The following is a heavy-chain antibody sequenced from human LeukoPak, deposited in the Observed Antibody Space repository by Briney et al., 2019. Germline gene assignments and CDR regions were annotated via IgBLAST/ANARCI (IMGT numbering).Heavy chain of an antibody. D-gene: IGHD5-24*01. CDR2: IKEDGTVK. CDR3: AREDRDGYNRIDY. Sequence: GGSLRLSCAASGFTFSRYWMSWVRQAPGKGLEWVANIKEDGTVKYYVESVKGRFTISRDNAKNSLYLQMNSLRAEDTAVYYCAREDRDGYNRIDYWGQGTLVTVSS. CDR1: GFTFSRYW. J-gene: IGHJ4*02. V-gene: IGHV3-7*01.